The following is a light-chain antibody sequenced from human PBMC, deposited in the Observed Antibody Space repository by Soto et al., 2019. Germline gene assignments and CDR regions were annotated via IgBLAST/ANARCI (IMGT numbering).Light chain of an antibody. V-gene: IGKV2-30*01. J-gene: IGKJ2*01. Sequence: DVVMTQSPLSLPVTLGQPASISCRSSQSLAYSDGNTYLNWFQQRPGQSPRRLIYKVSNRDSGVPDRFSGSGSCTDFTLKISRVEAEDVGVYYGMQGTHWPPYTFGQGTKLEIK. CDR2: KVS. CDR1: QSLAYSDGNTY. CDR3: MQGTHWPPYT.